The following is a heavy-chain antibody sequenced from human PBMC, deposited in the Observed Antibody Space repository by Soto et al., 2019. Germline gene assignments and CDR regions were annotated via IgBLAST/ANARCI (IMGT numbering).Heavy chain of an antibody. J-gene: IGHJ5*01. Sequence: QVQLVESGGGLVRPGGPLRLSCPASGFTFSDSNISWIRQPPGRGLEWLAYIRGSDNRTFYADSVKGRLTVSRDNAKRSLYLQLSSLRDEDTALYYCATGIEWFEYWGQGALVTVSS. CDR2: IRGSDNRT. CDR1: GFTFSDSN. CDR3: ATGIEWFEY. V-gene: IGHV3-11*01.